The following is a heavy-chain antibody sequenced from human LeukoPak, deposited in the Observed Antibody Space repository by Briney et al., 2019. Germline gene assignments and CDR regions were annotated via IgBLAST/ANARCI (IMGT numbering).Heavy chain of an antibody. Sequence: SVKVSCKASVGTFSSYAISWVRQAPGQGLEWMGRIIPIFGTANYAQKFQGRVTITADKSTSTAYMELSSLRSEDTAVYYCARGDIVATIPFDYWGQGTLVTVSS. V-gene: IGHV1-69*06. CDR1: VGTFSSYA. J-gene: IGHJ4*02. CDR2: IIPIFGTA. D-gene: IGHD5-12*01. CDR3: ARGDIVATIPFDY.